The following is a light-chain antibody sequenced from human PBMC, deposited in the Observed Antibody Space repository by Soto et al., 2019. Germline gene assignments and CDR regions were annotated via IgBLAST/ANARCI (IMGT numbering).Light chain of an antibody. J-gene: IGKJ1*01. Sequence: EIVLTRSPGTLSLSPGERATLSCRASHSVSSSYLAWYQQKPGQAPRLLIYGASSRATGIPDRLSGSGSGTDFTLTISRLEPEDFAVYYCQQYGSSLRTFGQGTKV. V-gene: IGKV3-20*01. CDR3: QQYGSSLRT. CDR1: HSVSSSY. CDR2: GAS.